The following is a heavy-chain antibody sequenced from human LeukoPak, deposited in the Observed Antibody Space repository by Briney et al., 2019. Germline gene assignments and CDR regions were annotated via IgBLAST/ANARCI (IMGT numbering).Heavy chain of an antibody. CDR2: INTVNGDT. D-gene: IGHD3-10*01. CDR3: ARKNYFASGSYSDFDF. J-gene: IGHJ4*02. V-gene: IGHV1-3*04. Sequence: ASVKVSCKASGYTFTSNPMYWMRQAPGQGLEWMGWINTVNGDTKCSQNFQGRITITRGTSASTAYMELSGLGSEDTAVYYCARKNYFASGSYSDFDFWGQGTLVTVSS. CDR1: GYTFTSNP.